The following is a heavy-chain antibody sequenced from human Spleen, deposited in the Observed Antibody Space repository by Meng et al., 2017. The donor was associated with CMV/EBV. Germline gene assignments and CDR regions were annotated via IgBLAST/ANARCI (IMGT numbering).Heavy chain of an antibody. CDR3: AKDRYSGSYYIGGVSGSDS. Sequence: GESLKISCAASGFTFDDYGMSWVRQAPGKGLEWVSGINWHGGSTTYADSVKGRFTISRDDAKNSLYLQMNSLRAEDTALYYCAKDRYSGSYYIGGVSGSDSWGQGTLVTVSS. V-gene: IGHV3-20*04. CDR2: INWHGGST. D-gene: IGHD1-26*01. CDR1: GFTFDDYG. J-gene: IGHJ4*02.